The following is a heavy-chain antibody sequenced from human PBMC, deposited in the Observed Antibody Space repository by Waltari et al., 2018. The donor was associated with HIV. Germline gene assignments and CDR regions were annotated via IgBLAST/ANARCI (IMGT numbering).Heavy chain of an antibody. CDR1: GFTFCSHD. V-gene: IGHV3-7*01. CDR2: ISYDAREK. CDR3: VRQPLRHDL. J-gene: IGHJ2*01. Sequence: EVKLVESGGGAVQTGGSLRLSCEGSGFTFCSHDMDWVGQTPGKGLEWVAQISYDAREKFHGDSVRGRFVVSRDNARNSIFLQMNNLRDDDTGVYFCVRQPLRHDL.